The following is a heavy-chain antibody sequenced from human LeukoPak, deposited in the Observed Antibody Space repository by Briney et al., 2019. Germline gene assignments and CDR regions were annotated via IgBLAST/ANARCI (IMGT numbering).Heavy chain of an antibody. D-gene: IGHD2-2*03. CDR1: GFTFSDYY. Sequence: PGGSLRLSCAASGFTFSDYYMSWIRQAPGKGLEWVSYISSSGSTIYYADSVKGRFTISRDNAKNTLYLQMNSLRAEDTAVYYCAKVGYCSSTSCSTLGGFDYWGQGTLVTVSS. CDR2: ISSSGSTI. V-gene: IGHV3-11*01. J-gene: IGHJ4*02. CDR3: AKVGYCSSTSCSTLGGFDY.